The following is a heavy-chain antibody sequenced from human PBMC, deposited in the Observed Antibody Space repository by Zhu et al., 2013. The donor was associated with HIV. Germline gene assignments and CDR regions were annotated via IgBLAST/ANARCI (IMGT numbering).Heavy chain of an antibody. J-gene: IGHJ6*02. D-gene: IGHD3-3*01. CDR2: IIPIFGTA. V-gene: IGHV1-69*06. Sequence: QVQLVQSGAEVKKPGSSVKVSCKASGGTFSSYAISWVRQAPGQGLEWMGGIIPIFGTANYAQKFQGRVTITADKSTSTAYMELSSLRSEDTAVYYCARDLGDTIFGVVILSMPYGMDVWGQGTTVTVSS. CDR3: ARDLGDTIFGVVILSMPYGMDV. CDR1: GGTFSSYA.